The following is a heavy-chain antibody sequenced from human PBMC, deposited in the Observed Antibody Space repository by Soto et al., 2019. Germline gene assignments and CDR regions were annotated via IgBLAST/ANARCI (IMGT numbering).Heavy chain of an antibody. CDR3: ASALEDGYNYFEY. D-gene: IGHD5-12*01. Sequence: RLSCAASGFTFLIYEMNWVCQAPGKGLEWVSFVSSSGSAVYYADSVKGRFTISRDNAKKSLYLQMNNLRAEDTAVYYCASALEDGYNYFEYWGQGALVTCSS. CDR2: VSSSGSAV. V-gene: IGHV3-48*03. J-gene: IGHJ4*02. CDR1: GFTFLIYE.